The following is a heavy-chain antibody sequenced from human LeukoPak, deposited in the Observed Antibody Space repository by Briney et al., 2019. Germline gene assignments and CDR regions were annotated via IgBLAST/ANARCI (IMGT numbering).Heavy chain of an antibody. J-gene: IGHJ6*03. V-gene: IGHV4-4*07. D-gene: IGHD4-17*01. CDR1: GGSISSCY. Sequence: SETLSLTCTVSGGSISSCYWSWIRQPAGKGLEWIGRIYTSGSTNYNPSLKSRVTMSVDTSKNQFSLKLSSVTAADTAVYYCASISTTNYYYMDVWGKGTTVTVSS. CDR2: IYTSGST. CDR3: ASISTTNYYYMDV.